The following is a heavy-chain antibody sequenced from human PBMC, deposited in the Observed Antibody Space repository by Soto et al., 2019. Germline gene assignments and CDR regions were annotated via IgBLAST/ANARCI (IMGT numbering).Heavy chain of an antibody. CDR3: AILLGPYYDILPHGGGMDV. V-gene: IGHV3-30*03. CDR1: GFTFSSYG. Sequence: QVQLVESGGGVVQPGRSLRLSCAASGFTFSSYGMHWVRQAPGKGLEWVAVISYDGSNKYYADSVKGRFTISRDNSKNTLYLQMNSLRAEDTAVYYCAILLGPYYDILPHGGGMDVWGQGTTVTVSS. D-gene: IGHD3-9*01. J-gene: IGHJ6*02. CDR2: ISYDGSNK.